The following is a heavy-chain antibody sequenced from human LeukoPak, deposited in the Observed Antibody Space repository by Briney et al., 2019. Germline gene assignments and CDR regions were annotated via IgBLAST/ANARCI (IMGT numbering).Heavy chain of an antibody. CDR1: GYTFTSYD. V-gene: IGHV1-8*01. Sequence: ASVKVSCKASGYTFTSYDINWVRQATGQGLEWMGWMNPNSGNTGYAQKFQGRVTMTRNTSISTAYMELSSLRSEDTAVYCCAISSSSPIQLVGWDAFDIWGQGAMVTVSS. D-gene: IGHD5-18*01. J-gene: IGHJ3*02. CDR2: MNPNSGNT. CDR3: AISSSSPIQLVGWDAFDI.